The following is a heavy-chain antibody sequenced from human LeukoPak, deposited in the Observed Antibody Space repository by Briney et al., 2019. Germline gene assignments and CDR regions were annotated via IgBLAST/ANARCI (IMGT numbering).Heavy chain of an antibody. CDR2: IYYSGST. Sequence: SETLSLTCTVSGGSISSYYWSWIRQPPGKGLEWIGYIYYSGSTNYNPSLKSRVTISVGTSKNQFSLKLSSVTAADTAVYYCARGRYSSGWYGRRSLGAFDIWGQGTMVTVSS. V-gene: IGHV4-59*01. J-gene: IGHJ3*02. CDR1: GGSISSYY. CDR3: ARGRYSSGWYGRRSLGAFDI. D-gene: IGHD6-19*01.